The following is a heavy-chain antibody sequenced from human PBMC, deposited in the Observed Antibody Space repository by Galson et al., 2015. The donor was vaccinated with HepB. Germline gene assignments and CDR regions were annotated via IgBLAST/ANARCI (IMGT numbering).Heavy chain of an antibody. D-gene: IGHD6-6*01. V-gene: IGHV5-51*01. CDR2: IYPGDSDT. J-gene: IGHJ4*02. Sequence: QSGAEVKKPGESLKISCKGSGYSFTSYWIGWVRQMPGKGLEWMGIIYPGDSDTRYSPSFQGQVTISADRSISTAYLQWSSLKASDTAMYYCARLSYGSSSAGYFDYWGQGTLVTVSS. CDR1: GYSFTSYW. CDR3: ARLSYGSSSAGYFDY.